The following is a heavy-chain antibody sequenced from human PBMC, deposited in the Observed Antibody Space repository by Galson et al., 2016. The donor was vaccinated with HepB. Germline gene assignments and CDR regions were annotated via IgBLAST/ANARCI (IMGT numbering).Heavy chain of an antibody. V-gene: IGHV5-51*01. CDR3: AATLKSPGTADAFDM. J-gene: IGHJ3*02. CDR1: GYSFANCW. CDR2: IYPGDSDT. D-gene: IGHD1-26*01. Sequence: QSGAEVTKPGGSLKISCKGSGYSFANCWIGWVRQMPGKGLEWMGIIYPGDSDTRYSPSFQGHVRISTDNSINTAYLQWSRLKNSDTGIYYCAATLKSPGTADAFDMWGRGTLVTVSS.